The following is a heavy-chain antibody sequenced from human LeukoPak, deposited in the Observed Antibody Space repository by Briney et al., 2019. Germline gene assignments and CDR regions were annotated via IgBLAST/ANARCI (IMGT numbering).Heavy chain of an antibody. Sequence: KASETLSLTCTVSGGSISSSSYYWGWIRQPPGKGLEWIGSIYYSGSTYYSPSLKSRVTISVDTSKNQFSLKLSSVTAADTAVYYCARGPPYPDIVVVPAAMNWDYWGQGTLVTVSS. CDR3: ARGPPYPDIVVVPAAMNWDY. CDR1: GGSISSSSYY. D-gene: IGHD2-2*01. CDR2: IYYSGST. V-gene: IGHV4-39*01. J-gene: IGHJ4*02.